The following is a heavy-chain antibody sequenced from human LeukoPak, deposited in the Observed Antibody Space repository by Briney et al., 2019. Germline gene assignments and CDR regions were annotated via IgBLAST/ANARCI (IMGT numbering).Heavy chain of an antibody. V-gene: IGHV4-34*01. CDR1: GGSFSGYY. CDR2: INHSGST. CDR3: ARVAAYYGSGSYRWFDP. D-gene: IGHD3-10*01. Sequence: SETLSLTCAVYGGSFSGYYWSWIRQPPGKGLEWIGEINHSGSTNYNPSLKSRVTISVDTSKNQFSLKLSSVTAADTALYYCARVAAYYGSGSYRWFDPWGQGTLVTVSS. J-gene: IGHJ5*02.